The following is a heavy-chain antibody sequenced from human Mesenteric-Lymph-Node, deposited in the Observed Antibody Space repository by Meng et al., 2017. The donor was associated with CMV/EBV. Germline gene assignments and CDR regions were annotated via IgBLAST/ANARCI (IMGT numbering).Heavy chain of an antibody. CDR2: INPNSGGT. V-gene: IGHV1-2*02. D-gene: IGHD2-2*01. CDR1: VTGYY. J-gene: IGHJ2*01. Sequence: VTGYYMHWVRQATGQGLEWMGRINPNSGGTNYAQKFQGRVTMTRDTSISTAYMELSRLRSDDTAVYYCARVECSSTSCYADWYFDLWGRGTLVTVSS. CDR3: ARVECSSTSCYADWYFDL.